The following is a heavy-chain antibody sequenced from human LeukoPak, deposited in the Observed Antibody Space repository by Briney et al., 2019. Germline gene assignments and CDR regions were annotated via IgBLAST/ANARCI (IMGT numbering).Heavy chain of an antibody. CDR2: INSDGTTT. J-gene: IGHJ4*02. Sequence: GGSLRLSCVASGLTFSSYWMHWVRQAPGKGLVWVSCINSDGTTTSYADSVKGRFTISRDNGKNTVYLQMNSLRAEDTAVYYCARGGSGCSYHWGQGTLVTVSS. CDR3: ARGGSGCSYH. V-gene: IGHV3-74*01. D-gene: IGHD5-18*01. CDR1: GLTFSSYW.